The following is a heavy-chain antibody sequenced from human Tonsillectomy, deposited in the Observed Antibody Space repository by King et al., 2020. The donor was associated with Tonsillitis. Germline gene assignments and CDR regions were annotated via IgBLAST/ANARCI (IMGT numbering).Heavy chain of an antibody. Sequence: VQLVESGTEVNKPGASVKVSCKASGYTFTNYGINWVRQAPGQGLERMGWISTYNGNSKYAENFQGRVTMTTDTSTSTAYMDLRSLRDDDTAVYYCARDRMGISVAVGNAFDIWGQGTMVTVSS. D-gene: IGHD6-19*01. CDR1: GYTFTNYG. J-gene: IGHJ3*02. V-gene: IGHV1-18*04. CDR3: ARDRMGISVAVGNAFDI. CDR2: ISTYNGNS.